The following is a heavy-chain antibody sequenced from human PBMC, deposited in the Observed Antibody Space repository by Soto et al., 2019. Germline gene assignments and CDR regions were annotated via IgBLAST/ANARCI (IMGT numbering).Heavy chain of an antibody. D-gene: IGHD3-16*02. CDR2: INADSGGT. V-gene: IGHV1-3*01. Sequence: ASVKVSCKASGYTFTSYAMHWVRQAPGQRLEWMGWINADSGGTNYSQKFQGRVTMTRDTSTSTVYMELSSLRSEDTAVYYCARVNGMITFGGVIADDAFDIWGQGTMVTVSS. J-gene: IGHJ3*02. CDR1: GYTFTSYA. CDR3: ARVNGMITFGGVIADDAFDI.